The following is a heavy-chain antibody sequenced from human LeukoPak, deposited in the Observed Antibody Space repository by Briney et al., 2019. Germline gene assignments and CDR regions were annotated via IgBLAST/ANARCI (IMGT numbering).Heavy chain of an antibody. V-gene: IGHV1-8*01. Sequence: GASVKVSCKASGYTFTSYDINWVRQATGQGLEWMGWMNPNSGNTGYAQKFQGRVTMTRNTSISTAYMELSSLRSEDTAVYYCARNDYGDYVEWLYYYYGMDVWGQGTTVTVSS. CDR1: GYTFTSYD. CDR3: ARNDYGDYVEWLYYYYGMDV. J-gene: IGHJ6*02. CDR2: MNPNSGNT. D-gene: IGHD4-17*01.